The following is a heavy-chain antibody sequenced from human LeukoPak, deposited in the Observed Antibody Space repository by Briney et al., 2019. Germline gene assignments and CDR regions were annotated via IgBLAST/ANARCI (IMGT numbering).Heavy chain of an antibody. CDR3: ARVSIFGVVIANDY. Sequence: KPGGSLILSCAASGFTFGGYTMSWVRQAPGKGLQWVSTITSGGDYMYYADPVKGRFTISRDDSKNSLYLHMNSLRAEDTAVYYCARVSIFGVVIANDYWGQGTVVTVSS. J-gene: IGHJ4*02. CDR2: ITSGGDYM. D-gene: IGHD3-16*02. V-gene: IGHV3-21*01. CDR1: GFTFGGYT.